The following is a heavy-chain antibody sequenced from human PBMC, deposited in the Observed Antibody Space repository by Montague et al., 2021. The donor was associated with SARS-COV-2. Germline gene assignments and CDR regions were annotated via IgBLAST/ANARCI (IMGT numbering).Heavy chain of an antibody. J-gene: IGHJ6*02. CDR1: GGSISSSSYY. D-gene: IGHD3-9*01. CDR3: ARFSKTGYPPLYNYYGIDV. V-gene: IGHV4-39*01. CDR2: IYYSGST. Sequence: SETLSLTCTVSGGSISSSSYYWGWIRQPPGKGLEWIGSIYYSGSTYYNPSLKSRVTISVDTSKNQFSLKLSSVTAADTAVCYCARFSKTGYPPLYNYYGIDVWGQGTTVTVSS.